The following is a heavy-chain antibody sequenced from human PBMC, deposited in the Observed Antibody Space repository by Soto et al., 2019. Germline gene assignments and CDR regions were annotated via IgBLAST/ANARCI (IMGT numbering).Heavy chain of an antibody. D-gene: IGHD2-2*01. J-gene: IGHJ4*02. CDR3: ESSMNVQLPFDY. V-gene: IGHV4-4*03. CDR1: GGSISSSNW. Sequence: PPEALSLTCAVSGGSISSSNWWSWVRQPPGKGLEWIGEIYHSGSTNYNPSLKSRVTISVDKSKNQFSLKLSSVTAADTAVYYCESSMNVQLPFDYWGQGTLFTVSS. CDR2: IYHSGST.